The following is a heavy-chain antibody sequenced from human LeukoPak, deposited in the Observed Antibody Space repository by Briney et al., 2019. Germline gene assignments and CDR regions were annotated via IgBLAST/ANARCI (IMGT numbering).Heavy chain of an antibody. Sequence: PSETLSLTCAVSGGSISPYYWSWIRQPPGKGLEWIGYIYYSGNMNYNPSLESRVTMSVDTSKNQFSLKLSSVTAADTAVYYCARNPLGNCSSASCLRYWYFDLWGRGTLVTVSS. CDR2: IYYSGNM. J-gene: IGHJ2*01. V-gene: IGHV4-59*01. CDR3: ARNPLGNCSSASCLRYWYFDL. CDR1: GGSISPYY. D-gene: IGHD2-2*01.